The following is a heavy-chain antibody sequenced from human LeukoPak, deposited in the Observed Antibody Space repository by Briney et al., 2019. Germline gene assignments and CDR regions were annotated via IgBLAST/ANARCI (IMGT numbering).Heavy chain of an antibody. Sequence: GGSLRLSCAASGFTFSSHWMSWVRQAPGKGLEWVAFIRYDGSNKYYADSVKGRFTISRDNSKNTLYLQMNSLRAEDTAVYYCANRATGSGYYYMDVWGKGTTVTISS. CDR2: IRYDGSNK. V-gene: IGHV3-30*02. CDR3: ANRATGSGYYYMDV. D-gene: IGHD5-12*01. CDR1: GFTFSSHW. J-gene: IGHJ6*03.